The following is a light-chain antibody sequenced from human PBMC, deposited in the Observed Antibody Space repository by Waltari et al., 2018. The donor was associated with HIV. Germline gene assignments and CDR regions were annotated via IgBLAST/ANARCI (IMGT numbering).Light chain of an antibody. Sequence: SYVMTQSPSASVAPGQTARITCGGYNIGSKTVHWYQQKPGQAPVLVVYDDSVRPSGPPVRISGANSGDTATLTISRVEAGDEAGYYCQVWETIGDHRVFGCGTTLTVL. CDR2: DDS. V-gene: IGLV3-21*02. CDR3: QVWETIGDHRV. CDR1: NIGSKT. J-gene: IGLJ3*02.